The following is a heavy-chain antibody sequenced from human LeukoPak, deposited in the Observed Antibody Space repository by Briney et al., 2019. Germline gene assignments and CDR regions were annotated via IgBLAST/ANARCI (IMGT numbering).Heavy chain of an antibody. Sequence: GGSLRLSCATSGFTFDDYGMSWVRQAPGKGLEWVSGINWNGGSTGYADSVKGRFTISRDNAKNSLYLQMNSLRAEDTALYYCAKGLTGIAAAGTIPYYYYGMDVWGQGTTVTVSS. D-gene: IGHD6-13*01. CDR3: AKGLTGIAAAGTIPYYYYGMDV. J-gene: IGHJ6*02. CDR2: INWNGGST. CDR1: GFTFDDYG. V-gene: IGHV3-20*04.